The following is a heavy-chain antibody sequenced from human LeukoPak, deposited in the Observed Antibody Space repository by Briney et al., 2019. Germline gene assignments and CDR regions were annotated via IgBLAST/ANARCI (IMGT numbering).Heavy chain of an antibody. CDR1: GGSISSYY. Sequence: PSETLSLTCTVSGGSISSYYWSWIRQPPGKGLEWIGYIYYSGSTNYNPSLKSRVTISVDTSKNQFSLKLSSVTAADTAVYYCARSIPTLGGYYFGYWGQGTLVTVSS. CDR3: ARSIPTLGGYYFGY. V-gene: IGHV4-59*08. D-gene: IGHD3-16*01. J-gene: IGHJ4*02. CDR2: IYYSGST.